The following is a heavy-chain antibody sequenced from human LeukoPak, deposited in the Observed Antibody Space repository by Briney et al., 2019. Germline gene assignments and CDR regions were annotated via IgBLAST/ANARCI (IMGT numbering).Heavy chain of an antibody. V-gene: IGHV3-7*01. CDR1: GFTFSSYW. CDR3: ASQITISYYFDY. D-gene: IGHD3-10*01. Sequence: GGSLRLSCAASGFTFSSYWMSWVRQAPGKGLERVANIKQDGSEKYYVDSVKGRFTISRDNAKNSLYLQMNSLRAEDTAVYYCASQITISYYFDYWGQGTLVTVSS. CDR2: IKQDGSEK. J-gene: IGHJ4*02.